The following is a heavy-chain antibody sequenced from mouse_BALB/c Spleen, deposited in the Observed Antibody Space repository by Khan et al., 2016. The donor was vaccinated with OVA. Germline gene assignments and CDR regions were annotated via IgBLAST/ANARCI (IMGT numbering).Heavy chain of an antibody. CDR2: IDPSDSET. J-gene: IGHJ3*01. Sequence: QVQLQQSGPQLVRPGASVKISCKASGYSFTSYWMHWVKQRPGQGLEWIGMIDPSDSETRLNQKFKDKATLTVDKSSSTAYMQLSSPTSDDSAVYYCARRPYGNYGLAYWGQGTLVTVSA. CDR1: GYSFTSYW. D-gene: IGHD2-1*01. CDR3: ARRPYGNYGLAY. V-gene: IGHV1S126*01.